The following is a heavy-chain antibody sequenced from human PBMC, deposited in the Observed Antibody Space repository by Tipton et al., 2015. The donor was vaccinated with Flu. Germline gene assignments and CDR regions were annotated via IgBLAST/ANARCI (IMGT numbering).Heavy chain of an antibody. CDR2: INHSGGA. J-gene: IGHJ6*02. D-gene: IGHD2-2*02. V-gene: IGHV4-34*01. Sequence: TLSLTCALYGGSFTGYYWTWIRQTPGRGLEWLGEINHSGGANYNPSLRSRLTMSMDKNRFSLQLDSVTAADTAIYYCAKGGGCRSNGCYTSFSFFYYYGLDVWGQGTPVTVSS. CDR1: GGSFTGYY. CDR3: AKGGGCRSNGCYTSFSFFYYYGLDV.